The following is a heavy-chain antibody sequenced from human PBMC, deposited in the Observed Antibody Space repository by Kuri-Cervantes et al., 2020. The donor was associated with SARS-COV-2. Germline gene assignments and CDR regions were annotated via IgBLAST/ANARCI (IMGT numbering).Heavy chain of an antibody. J-gene: IGHJ4*02. V-gene: IGHV4-61*03. CDR1: GGSVSSGSYY. CDR2: ISYGGTT. Sequence: ESLKISCTVSGGSVSSGSYYWSWIRQPPGKGLEWIGYISYGGTTNYSPSLRGRVTISVDTSKNHFSLKLRSLNAADTAVYYCARGGTYYNSGSSFDYWGQGTLVTVSS. CDR3: ARGGTYYNSGSSFDY. D-gene: IGHD3-10*01.